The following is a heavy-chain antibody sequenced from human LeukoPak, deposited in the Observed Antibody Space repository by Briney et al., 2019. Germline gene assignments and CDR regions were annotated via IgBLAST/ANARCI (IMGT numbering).Heavy chain of an antibody. CDR1: GGSISSSSYY. Sequence: SETLSLTCTVSGGSISSSSYYWGWIRQPPGKGLEWIGSIYYSGSTYYNPSLKSRVTMSVDTSKNQFSLKMSSVTAADTAVYYCARLTKGRYFDYIFDYWGQGTLVTVSS. D-gene: IGHD3-9*01. V-gene: IGHV4-39*01. CDR3: ARLTKGRYFDYIFDY. CDR2: IYYSGST. J-gene: IGHJ4*02.